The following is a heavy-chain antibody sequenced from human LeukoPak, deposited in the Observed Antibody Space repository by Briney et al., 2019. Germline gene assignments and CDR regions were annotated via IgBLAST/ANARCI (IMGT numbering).Heavy chain of an antibody. CDR1: GGSISSYY. CDR2: IYYSGST. V-gene: IGHV4-59*01. CDR3: ARVPAAPYYYYYGMDV. D-gene: IGHD2-2*01. J-gene: IGHJ6*02. Sequence: PSETLSLTCTVSGGSISSYYWSWIRQPPGKGLEWIGYIYYSGSTNYNPSLKSRVTISVDTSKIQFSLKLSSVTAADTAVYYCARVPAAPYYYYYGMDVWGQGTTVTVSS.